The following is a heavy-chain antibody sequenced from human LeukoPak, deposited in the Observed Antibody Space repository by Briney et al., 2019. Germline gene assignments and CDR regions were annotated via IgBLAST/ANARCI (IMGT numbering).Heavy chain of an antibody. CDR3: ASGGTTTADYYYGMDV. Sequence: PGGSLRLSCAASGFTFSSYSMNWVRQAPGKGLEWVSSISSSSSHIYYADSVKGRFTISRDNAKNSLYLQMNSLRAEDTAVYYCASGGTTTADYYYGMDVWGQGTTVTVSS. V-gene: IGHV3-21*01. CDR1: GFTFSSYS. CDR2: ISSSSSHI. D-gene: IGHD1-1*01. J-gene: IGHJ6*02.